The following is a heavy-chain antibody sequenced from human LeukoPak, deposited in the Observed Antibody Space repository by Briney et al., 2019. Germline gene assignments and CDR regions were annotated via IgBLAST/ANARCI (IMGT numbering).Heavy chain of an antibody. J-gene: IGHJ4*02. D-gene: IGHD3-16*01. Sequence: GESLKISCRCSGYGFTSYWIVLVRQMPGKGLEWMGVIYPGDSNSRYSPSFQGQVTISADNSISTAYLQWSSLKASDTAMYYCARRARSGPMITLDYWGQGTLVTVSS. V-gene: IGHV5-51*01. CDR3: ARRARSGPMITLDY. CDR1: GYGFTSYW. CDR2: IYPGDSNS.